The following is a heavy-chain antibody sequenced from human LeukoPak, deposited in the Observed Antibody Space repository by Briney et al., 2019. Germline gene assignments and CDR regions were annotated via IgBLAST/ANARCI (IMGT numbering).Heavy chain of an antibody. CDR2: IYIGGST. CDR3: ARDKSANYYYYAMDV. V-gene: IGHV3-66*01. CDR1: GFTVSSNY. J-gene: IGHJ6*02. D-gene: IGHD6-13*01. Sequence: PGGSLRLSCAASGFTVSSNYMSWVRQAPGKRLEWVSVIYIGGSTYYADSVKGRFTISRDISKNTLYLQMNSLRAEDTAVYYCARDKSANYYYYAMDVWGQGTTVTVSS.